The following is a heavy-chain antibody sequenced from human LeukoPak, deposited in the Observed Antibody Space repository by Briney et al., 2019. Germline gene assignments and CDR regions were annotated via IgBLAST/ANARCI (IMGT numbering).Heavy chain of an antibody. CDR2: INTDGSST. Sequence: GGSLRLSCAASGFTFSSYWMHWVRQAPGKGLVWVSRINTDGSSTSYADSVKGRFTISRDNAKNTLYLQMNSLRAEDTAVYYCARAVAVDAFDIWGQGTMVTVSS. D-gene: IGHD6-19*01. J-gene: IGHJ3*02. CDR3: ARAVAVDAFDI. CDR1: GFTFSSYW. V-gene: IGHV3-74*01.